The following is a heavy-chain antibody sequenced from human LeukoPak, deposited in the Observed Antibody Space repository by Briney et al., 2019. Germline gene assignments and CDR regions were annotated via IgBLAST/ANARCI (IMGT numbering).Heavy chain of an antibody. CDR1: GGSFSGYY. D-gene: IGHD2-15*01. CDR2: VNHSGST. V-gene: IGHV4-34*01. Sequence: SETLSLTCAVYGGSFSGYYWSWIRQPPGKGLERIGEVNHSGSTNYDPSLKSRVTISVDTSKNQFSLKMTSVTAADTAIYYCARPGGGPIRWGQGTLVTVSS. J-gene: IGHJ4*02. CDR3: ARPGGGPIR.